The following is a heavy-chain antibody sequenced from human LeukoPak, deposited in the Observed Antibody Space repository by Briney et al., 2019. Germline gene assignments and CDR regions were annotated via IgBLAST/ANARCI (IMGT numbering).Heavy chain of an antibody. J-gene: IGHJ6*02. Sequence: SETLSLTCAVYGGSFSGYYWSWIRQPPGKGLEWIGEINHSGSTNYNPSLKSRVTMSVDTSKNQFSLKLSSVTAADTAVYYCARARIRYCSGGSCYGGYYYYGMDVWGQGTTVTVSS. V-gene: IGHV4-34*01. CDR3: ARARIRYCSGGSCYGGYYYYGMDV. CDR2: INHSGST. D-gene: IGHD2-15*01. CDR1: GGSFSGYY.